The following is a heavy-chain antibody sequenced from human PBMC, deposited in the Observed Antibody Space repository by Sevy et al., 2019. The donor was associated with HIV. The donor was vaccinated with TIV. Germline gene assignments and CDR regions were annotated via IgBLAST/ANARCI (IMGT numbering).Heavy chain of an antibody. CDR2: LSFGCGEI. CDR3: AREGCTKPHDY. J-gene: IGHJ4*02. Sequence: GGSLRLSCAASGFTFSKYSMSWVRQPPGKGLEWVSTLSFGCGEINYADSVKGRFTISRDNSRSSVFLQMNNLRPEDTAVYYCAREGCTKPHDYWGQGTLVTVSS. V-gene: IGHV3-23*01. D-gene: IGHD2-8*01. CDR1: GFTFSKYS.